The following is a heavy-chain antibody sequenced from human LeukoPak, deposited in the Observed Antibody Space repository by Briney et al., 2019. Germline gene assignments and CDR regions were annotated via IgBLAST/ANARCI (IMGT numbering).Heavy chain of an antibody. CDR2: ISAGGTDT. CDR3: ARVGQEYYYGLDV. J-gene: IGHJ6*02. Sequence: GRSLRLSCAASGFTFSDYYMAWIRQPPGEGLEWLSNISAGGTDTNYADSVKVRFTISRDNIRNSLFLQMNSLRAEDTAVYYCARVGQEYYYGLDVWGQGTTVTVSS. D-gene: IGHD2/OR15-2a*01. V-gene: IGHV3-11*06. CDR1: GFTFSDYY.